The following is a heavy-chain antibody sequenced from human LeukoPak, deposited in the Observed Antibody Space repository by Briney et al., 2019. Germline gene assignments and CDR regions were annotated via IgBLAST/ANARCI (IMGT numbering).Heavy chain of an antibody. CDR3: ARAPSEIGGYYPEYFRH. Sequence: GGSLRLSCAASGFTFSSYWMHWVRHAPGKGLVWVSRIKSDGKTNYADSVKGRFTISRGNAKNTVSLQMSSLRAEDTGVYYCARAPSEIGGYYPEYFRHWGQGTLVTVSS. CDR2: IKSDGKT. J-gene: IGHJ1*01. CDR1: GFTFSSYW. D-gene: IGHD3-22*01. V-gene: IGHV3-74*01.